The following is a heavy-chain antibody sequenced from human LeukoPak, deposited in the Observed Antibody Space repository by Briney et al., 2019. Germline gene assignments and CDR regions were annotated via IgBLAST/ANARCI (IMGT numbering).Heavy chain of an antibody. V-gene: IGHV3-23*01. J-gene: IGHJ4*02. CDR1: GFTFSSYW. CDR3: ARGYIDSSGYSPRSSFDN. CDR2: ISGRGGST. D-gene: IGHD3-22*01. Sequence: GGSLRLSCTASGFTFSSYWMTWVRQAPGKGLEWVSAISGRGGSTYFADSVKGRFIISRDNSKNTLYLQMNSLRAEDTAVYYCARGYIDSSGYSPRSSFDNWGQGTLVTVSS.